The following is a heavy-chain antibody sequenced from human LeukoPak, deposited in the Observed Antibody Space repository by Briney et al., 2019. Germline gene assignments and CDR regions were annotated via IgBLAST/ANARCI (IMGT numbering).Heavy chain of an antibody. CDR3: ARESVTTPGPYYGMDV. D-gene: IGHD4-17*01. J-gene: IGHJ6*04. CDR1: GGSFSGYY. V-gene: IGHV4-34*01. Sequence: SETLSLTCAVYGGSFSGYYWSWIRQPPGKGLEWIGEINHSGSTNYNPSLKSRVTISVDTSKNQFSLKLSSVTAADTAVHYCARESVTTPGPYYGMDVWGKGTTVTVSS. CDR2: INHSGST.